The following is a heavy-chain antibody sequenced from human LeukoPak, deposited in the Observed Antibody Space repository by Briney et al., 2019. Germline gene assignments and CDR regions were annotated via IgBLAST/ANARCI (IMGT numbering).Heavy chain of an antibody. V-gene: IGHV3-30*18. Sequence: GGSLRLSCAASGFTFSSCGMHWVRQAPGKGLQWVAAISYDGSNKYYADSVKGRFTVSRDNSKNTLYLQMNSLRGEDTAVYYCAKEKYRGYSYGSGDCWGQGTLVTVSS. J-gene: IGHJ4*02. CDR1: GFTFSSCG. CDR2: ISYDGSNK. CDR3: AKEKYRGYSYGSGDC. D-gene: IGHD5-18*01.